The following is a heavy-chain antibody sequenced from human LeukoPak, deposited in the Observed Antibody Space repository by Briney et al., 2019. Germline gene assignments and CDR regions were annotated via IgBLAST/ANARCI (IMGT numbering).Heavy chain of an antibody. CDR1: GGFISSYY. Sequence: SETLSLTCTVSGGFISSYYWSWIRQPPGKGLEWIGYIYYSGSTNYNPSLKSRVTVSIDTSKNQFSLKLSSVTAADTAVYYCARSYYYGSGSQGSYWYFDLWGRGTLVTVSS. CDR3: ARSYYYGSGSQGSYWYFDL. V-gene: IGHV4-59*08. CDR2: IYYSGST. J-gene: IGHJ2*01. D-gene: IGHD3-10*01.